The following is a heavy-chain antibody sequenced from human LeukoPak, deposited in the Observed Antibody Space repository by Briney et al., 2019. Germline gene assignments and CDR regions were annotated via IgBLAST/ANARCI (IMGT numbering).Heavy chain of an antibody. CDR1: GGSISTYY. Sequence: SETLSLTCAVSGGSISTYYWSWIRQPPGKGLEWIGYIYYSGSTNYNPSLKSRVTISVDTSKNQFSLKLSSVTAADTAVYYCARDRSNSYGRNLDYWGQGTLVTVSS. CDR2: IYYSGST. J-gene: IGHJ4*02. CDR3: ARDRSNSYGRNLDY. V-gene: IGHV4-59*12. D-gene: IGHD5-18*01.